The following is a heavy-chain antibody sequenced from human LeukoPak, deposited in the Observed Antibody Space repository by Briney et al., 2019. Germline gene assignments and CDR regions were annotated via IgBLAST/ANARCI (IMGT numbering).Heavy chain of an antibody. CDR3: ARDLSLGVVTTYGMDV. D-gene: IGHD3-3*01. CDR2: INHSGST. Sequence: SETLSLTCAVYGGSFSGYYWSWIRQPPGKGLEWIGEINHSGSTNYNPSLKSRVTISVDTSKNQFSLKLSSVTAADTAVYYCARDLSLGVVTTYGMDVWGQGTTVTVSS. CDR1: GGSFSGYY. J-gene: IGHJ6*02. V-gene: IGHV4-34*01.